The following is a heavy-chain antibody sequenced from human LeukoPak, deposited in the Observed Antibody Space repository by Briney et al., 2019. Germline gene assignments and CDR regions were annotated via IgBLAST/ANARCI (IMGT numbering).Heavy chain of an antibody. CDR2: ISKDGSTS. D-gene: IGHD3-22*01. CDR3: ARDYYMGIVDQ. J-gene: IGHJ5*02. V-gene: IGHV3-74*01. CDR1: GFTFSNHW. Sequence: GGSLRLSCEASGFTFSNHWMHWVRQAPGKGLVWVSVISKDGSTSIYADSGRGRLTISRDNAKNTLYLQMNSLRVEDTSVYYCARDYYMGIVDQWGQGTRVTVSS.